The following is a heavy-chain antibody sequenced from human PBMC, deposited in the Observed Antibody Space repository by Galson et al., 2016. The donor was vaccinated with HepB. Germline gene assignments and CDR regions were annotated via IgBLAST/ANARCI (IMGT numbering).Heavy chain of an antibody. Sequence: TLSLTCTVSGGSISSGDYYWTWIRQSPGKGLEWIGYIYYSGSTHYNNPSFKSRVTLSVDTSKNQFSLSLRSVTAADTAMYYCAREGGDYGDHRGPFDIWGQGAMVTVSS. CDR2: IYYSGSTH. D-gene: IGHD4-17*01. V-gene: IGHV4-30-4*08. CDR3: AREGGDYGDHRGPFDI. J-gene: IGHJ3*02. CDR1: GGSISSGDYY.